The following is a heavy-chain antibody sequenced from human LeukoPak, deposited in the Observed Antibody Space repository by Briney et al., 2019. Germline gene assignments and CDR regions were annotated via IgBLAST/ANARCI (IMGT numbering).Heavy chain of an antibody. CDR2: ISGDNGNT. CDR3: ARAGAAVTTHFDL. D-gene: IGHD4-17*01. Sequence: ASVKVSCKASGHTFTSYGISWVRQAPGQGLEWMGWISGDNGNTNYAQKLQGRVTMTTDTSTSSAYMELRSLRSDDTAVYYCARAGAAVTTHFDLWGQGTLVTVSS. V-gene: IGHV1-18*01. CDR1: GHTFTSYG. J-gene: IGHJ4*02.